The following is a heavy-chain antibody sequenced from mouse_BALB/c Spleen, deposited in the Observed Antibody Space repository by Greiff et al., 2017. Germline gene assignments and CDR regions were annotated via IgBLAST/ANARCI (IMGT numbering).Heavy chain of an antibody. CDR3: ARALITTVAFDY. V-gene: IGHV5-4*02. CDR1: GFTFSDYY. J-gene: IGHJ2*01. CDR2: ISDGGSYT. D-gene: IGHD1-1*01. Sequence: EVMLVESGGGLVKPGGSLKLSCAASGFTFSDYYMYWVRQTPEKRLEWVATISDGGSYTYYPDSVKGRFTISRDNAKNNLYLQMSSLKSEDTAMYYCARALITTVAFDYWGQGTTLTVSS.